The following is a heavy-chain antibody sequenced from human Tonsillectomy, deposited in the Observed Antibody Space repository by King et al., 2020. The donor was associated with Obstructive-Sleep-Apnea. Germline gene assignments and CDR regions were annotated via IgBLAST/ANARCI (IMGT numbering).Heavy chain of an antibody. D-gene: IGHD1-7*01. V-gene: IGHV4-38-2*02. Sequence: QLQESGPGLVKPSETLSLTCTVSGYSISSGHYWGWVRQPPGQGLEWIGTIYHSGSTDYNPSLKCRVTISVDTSKNQSSLKLSSVTAADTAVFHCARGRAQTGTAGHFFDHWGQGTLVTVSS. CDR3: ARGRAQTGTAGHFFDH. CDR2: IYHSGST. CDR1: GYSISSGHY. J-gene: IGHJ4*02.